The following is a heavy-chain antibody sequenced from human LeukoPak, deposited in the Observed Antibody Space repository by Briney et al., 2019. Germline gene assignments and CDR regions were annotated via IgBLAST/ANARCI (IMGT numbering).Heavy chain of an antibody. CDR2: ISYDGSNK. CDR3: AKQLDSSGYYYGAAAFDI. D-gene: IGHD3-22*01. J-gene: IGHJ3*02. Sequence: GGSLRLSCTASGFTTHYWLNWVRQAPGKGLEWVAVISYDGSNKYYADSVKGRFTISRDNSKNTLYLQMNSLRAEDTAVYYCAKQLDSSGYYYGAAAFDIWGQGTMVTVSS. CDR1: GFTTHYW. V-gene: IGHV3-30*18.